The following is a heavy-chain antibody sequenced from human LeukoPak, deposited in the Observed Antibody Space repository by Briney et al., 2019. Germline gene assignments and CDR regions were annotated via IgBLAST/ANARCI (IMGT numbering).Heavy chain of an antibody. V-gene: IGHV3-21*01. J-gene: IGHJ6*02. Sequence: GGSLRLSCAASGFTFSSYSMNWVRQAPGKWLEWVSSISSSSSYIYYADSVKGRFTISRDNAKNSLYLQMNSLRAEDTAVYYCARERGYCSGGSCYHYYGMDVWGQGTTVTVSS. CDR3: ARERGYCSGGSCYHYYGMDV. CDR2: ISSSSSYI. CDR1: GFTFSSYS. D-gene: IGHD2-15*01.